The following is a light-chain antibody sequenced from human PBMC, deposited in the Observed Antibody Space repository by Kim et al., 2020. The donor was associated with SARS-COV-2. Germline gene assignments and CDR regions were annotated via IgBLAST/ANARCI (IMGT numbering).Light chain of an antibody. Sequence: SFSPGERATLPCRASQSITSYLAWYQQRPGQAPRLLIYSASNRATGIPARFSGSGSGTDFTLTISSLEPEDSAVYYCQQRSSWPLTFGGGTKVEI. CDR1: QSITSY. CDR3: QQRSSWPLT. CDR2: SAS. J-gene: IGKJ4*01. V-gene: IGKV3-11*01.